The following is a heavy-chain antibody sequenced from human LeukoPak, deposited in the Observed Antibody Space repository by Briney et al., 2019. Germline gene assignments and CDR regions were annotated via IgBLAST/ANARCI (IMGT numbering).Heavy chain of an antibody. CDR1: GGSISSYY. J-gene: IGHJ4*02. V-gene: IGHV4-59*01. D-gene: IGHD3-22*01. CDR2: IYYSGST. Sequence: SETLSLTCTASGGSISSYYWSWIRQPPGKGLEWIGYIYYSGSTSYNPSLKSRVTISVDTSKNQFSLKLSSVTAADTAVYYCARGGPQNYYDSSGYYPIDYWGQGTLVTVSS. CDR3: ARGGPQNYYDSSGYYPIDY.